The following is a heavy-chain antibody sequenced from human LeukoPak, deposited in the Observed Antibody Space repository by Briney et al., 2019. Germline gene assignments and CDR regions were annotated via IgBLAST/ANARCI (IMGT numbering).Heavy chain of an antibody. CDR2: ISWNSGSI. V-gene: IGHV3-9*01. Sequence: GGSLRLSCAASGFTFDDYAMHWVRHAPGKGREWVSGISWNSGSIGYADSVKGRFTISRDNAKNSLYLQMNSLRAEDTALYYCATSSSSSSWGFDYWGQGTLVTVSS. D-gene: IGHD6-6*01. CDR1: GFTFDDYA. CDR3: ATSSSSSSWGFDY. J-gene: IGHJ4*02.